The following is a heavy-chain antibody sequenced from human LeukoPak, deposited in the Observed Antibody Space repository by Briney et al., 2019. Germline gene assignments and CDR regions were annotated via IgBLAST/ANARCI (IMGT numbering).Heavy chain of an antibody. CDR1: GGTFSSYA. J-gene: IGHJ6*03. Sequence: GSSVKVSCKASGGTFSSYAISWVRQAPGQGLEWMGGIIPIFGTANYAQKFQGRVTITADKSTSTAYMELSSLRSEDTAVYYCATVAVARYYYYMDVWGKGTTVTVSS. CDR3: ATVAVARYYYYMDV. CDR2: IIPIFGTA. V-gene: IGHV1-69*06. D-gene: IGHD6-19*01.